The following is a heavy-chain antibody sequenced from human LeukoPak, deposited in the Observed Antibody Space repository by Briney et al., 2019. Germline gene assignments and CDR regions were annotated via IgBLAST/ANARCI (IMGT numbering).Heavy chain of an antibody. CDR2: IYSGGST. D-gene: IGHD1-26*01. CDR3: ASSFFLGNDYGDY. Sequence: GGSLRLSCAASGFTVSSNYMSWVRQAPGKGLEWVSVIYSGGSTYYADSVKGRFTISRDNSKNTLYLQMNSLRAEDTAVYYCASSFFLGNDYGDYWGQGTLVTVSS. J-gene: IGHJ4*02. CDR1: GFTVSSNY. V-gene: IGHV3-66*01.